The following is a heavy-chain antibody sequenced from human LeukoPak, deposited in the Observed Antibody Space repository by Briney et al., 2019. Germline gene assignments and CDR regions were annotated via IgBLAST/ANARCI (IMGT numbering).Heavy chain of an antibody. CDR3: ATAFRAVNWFDP. D-gene: IGHD3-10*01. CDR2: INPSGGST. V-gene: IGHV1-46*01. CDR1: GYTFTRYY. Sequence: ASVKVSCKASGYTFTRYYMNWVRQAPGQGLEWMGIINPSGGSTNYAQKFQGRVTMTRDTSTSTIYMEVSSLRSEDTAVYYCATAFRAVNWFDPWGQGTLVTVSS. J-gene: IGHJ5*02.